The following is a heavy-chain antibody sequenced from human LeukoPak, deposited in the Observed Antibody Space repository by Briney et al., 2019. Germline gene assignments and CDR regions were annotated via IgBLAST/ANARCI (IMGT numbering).Heavy chain of an antibody. J-gene: IGHJ3*02. V-gene: IGHV3-9*03. CDR3: AKDRGPAIFGADWDI. Sequence: GRSLRLSCAASGFTFDDYAMHWVRHAPGKGLEWVSGISWNSGSIGYADSVKGRFTISRDNAKNSLYLQMNSLRAEDMALYYCAKDRGPAIFGADWDIWGQGTMVTVSS. CDR1: GFTFDDYA. D-gene: IGHD3-3*01. CDR2: ISWNSGSI.